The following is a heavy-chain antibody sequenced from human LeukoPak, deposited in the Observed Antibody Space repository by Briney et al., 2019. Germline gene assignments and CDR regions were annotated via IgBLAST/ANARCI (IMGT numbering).Heavy chain of an antibody. D-gene: IGHD3-3*01. V-gene: IGHV3-33*03. Sequence: PGRSLRLSCAASGFTFSSYGMHWVRQAPGKGLEWVAVIWYDGSNKYYADSVKGRFTISRDNAKNSLHLQMDNLRAEDTAIYYCSWRLECWGQGTLVTVSS. CDR2: IWYDGSNK. J-gene: IGHJ4*02. CDR3: SWRLEC. CDR1: GFTFSSYG.